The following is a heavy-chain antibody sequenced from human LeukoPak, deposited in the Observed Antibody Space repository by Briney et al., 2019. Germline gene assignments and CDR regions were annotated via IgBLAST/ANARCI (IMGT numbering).Heavy chain of an antibody. D-gene: IGHD3-22*01. Sequence: GGSLRHSCSASGFTFSLYAMHWVRQAPGRGLEYVSAITSNGGSTYYADSVKGRFTISRDNSKNTLYLHMSTLRPEDTAVYYCAYSSGYYHWGQGTLVTVFS. V-gene: IGHV3-64D*06. CDR1: GFTFSLYA. J-gene: IGHJ1*01. CDR3: AYSSGYYH. CDR2: ITSNGGST.